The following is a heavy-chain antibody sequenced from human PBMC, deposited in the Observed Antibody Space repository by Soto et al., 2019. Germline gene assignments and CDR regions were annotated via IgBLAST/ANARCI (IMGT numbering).Heavy chain of an antibody. V-gene: IGHV4-39*01. CDR3: VRFYGNAFDI. J-gene: IGHJ3*02. CDR2: IYYSGTT. D-gene: IGHD3-10*01. Sequence: SETLPLTCIVSGGSLTSSSFYWGWIRQPPGKALSWIGNIYYSGTTDYNPSLKSRVSVSTDTSRNQLSLTLSSVTAADTAVYYCVRFYGNAFDIWGPGTLVT. CDR1: GGSLTSSSFY.